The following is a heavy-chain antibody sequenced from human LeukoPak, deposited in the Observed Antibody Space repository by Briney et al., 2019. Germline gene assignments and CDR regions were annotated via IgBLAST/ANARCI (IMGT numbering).Heavy chain of an antibody. D-gene: IGHD6-6*01. J-gene: IGHJ5*02. V-gene: IGHV3-21*06. CDR2: ITGSGSFV. Sequence: GGSLRLSCAVSGFIFNNYIMNWVRQAPGKGLEWVSSITGSGSFVYYAYSVKGRFTISRDNTKTTLFLQMNSLRAEDTAVYYCARDSSGPWFDPWGQGTLVTVSS. CDR1: GFIFNNYI. CDR3: ARDSSGPWFDP.